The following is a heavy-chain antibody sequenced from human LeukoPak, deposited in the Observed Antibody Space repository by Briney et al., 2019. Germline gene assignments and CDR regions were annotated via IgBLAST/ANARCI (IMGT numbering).Heavy chain of an antibody. CDR3: ARGGSRAAAGRNTEYFQH. D-gene: IGHD6-13*01. CDR1: GGSISSGDYY. CDR2: IYYSGST. Sequence: PSETLSLTCTVSGGSISSGDYYWSWIRQPPGKGLEWIGYIYYSGSTYYNPSLKSRVAISVDRSKNQSSLKLSSVTAADTAVYYCARGGSRAAAGRNTEYFQHWGQGTLVTVSS. V-gene: IGHV4-30-4*01. J-gene: IGHJ1*01.